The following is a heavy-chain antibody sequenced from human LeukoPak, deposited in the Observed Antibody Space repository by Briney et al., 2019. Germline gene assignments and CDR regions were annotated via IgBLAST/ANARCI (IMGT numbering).Heavy chain of an antibody. J-gene: IGHJ6*03. CDR2: ISSSSSYI. CDR3: ARDSSSSFGPDYYYYYYMDV. V-gene: IGHV3-21*01. CDR1: GFTFSSYS. Sequence: GGSLRLSCAASGFTFSSYSMNWVRQAPGKGLEWVSSISSSSSYIYYADSVKGRFTISRDNAKNSLYLQMNSLRAEGTAVYYCARDSSSSFGPDYYYYYYMDVWGKGTTVTVSS. D-gene: IGHD6-13*01.